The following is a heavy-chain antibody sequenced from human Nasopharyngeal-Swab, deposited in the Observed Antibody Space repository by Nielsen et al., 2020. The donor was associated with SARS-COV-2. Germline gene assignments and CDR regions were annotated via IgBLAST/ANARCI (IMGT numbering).Heavy chain of an antibody. V-gene: IGHV4-34*01. J-gene: IGHJ5*02. Sequence: SETLSLTCAVYGGSFSGYYWSWIRQPPGKGLEWIGEISHSGSTNYNPSLKSRVTISRDTSKNQFSLRLTSVTAADTAVYYCARGGIGSGWNWFDPWGQGTLVTVSS. D-gene: IGHD6-19*01. CDR1: GGSFSGYY. CDR2: ISHSGST. CDR3: ARGGIGSGWNWFDP.